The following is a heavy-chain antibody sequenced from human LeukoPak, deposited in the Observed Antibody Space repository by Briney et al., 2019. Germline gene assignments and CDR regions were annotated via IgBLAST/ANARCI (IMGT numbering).Heavy chain of an antibody. Sequence: GGSLRLSCAASGFTFSSYWMSWVRQAPGKGLEWVANIKQDGREKYYVDSVKGRFTISRDNAKNSLHLQMNSLRAEDTAVYYCARELVLVGGNYYDSGGYPDYWGQGTLVTVSS. CDR3: ARELVLVGGNYYDSGGYPDY. CDR1: GFTFSSYW. J-gene: IGHJ4*02. CDR2: IKQDGREK. V-gene: IGHV3-7*01. D-gene: IGHD3-22*01.